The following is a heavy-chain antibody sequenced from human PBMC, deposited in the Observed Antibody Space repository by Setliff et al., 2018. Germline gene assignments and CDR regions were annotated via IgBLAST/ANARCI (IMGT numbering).Heavy chain of an antibody. CDR1: GFTFTSSA. J-gene: IGHJ4*02. V-gene: IGHV1-58*01. CDR3: ARVLHSGSYDDPLDY. CDR2: IVVGSGNT. D-gene: IGHD1-26*01. Sequence: SVKVSCKASGFTFTSSAVQWVRQARGQRLEWIGWIVVGSGNTNYAQKFQGRVTMTRDTSTSTVYMELSRLRSEDTAVYYCARVLHSGSYDDPLDYWGQGTLVTVSS.